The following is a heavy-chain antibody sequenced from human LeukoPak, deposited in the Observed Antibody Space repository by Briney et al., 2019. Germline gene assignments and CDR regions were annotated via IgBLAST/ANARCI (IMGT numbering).Heavy chain of an antibody. CDR3: ARTPYSSSLVYYDSSGYYAY. CDR2: IKQDGSEK. CDR1: GFTFSSYW. V-gene: IGHV3-7*01. Sequence: GGSLRLSCAASGFTFSSYWMSWVRQAPGKGLEWVANIKQDGSEKYYVDSVKGRFTISRDNAKNSLYLQMSSLRAEDTAVYYCARTPYSSSLVYYDSSGYYAYWGQGTLVTVSS. J-gene: IGHJ4*02. D-gene: IGHD3-22*01.